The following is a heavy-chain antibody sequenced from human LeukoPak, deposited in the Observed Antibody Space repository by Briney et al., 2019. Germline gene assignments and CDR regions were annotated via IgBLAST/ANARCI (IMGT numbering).Heavy chain of an antibody. CDR3: ASELRFLEWLSPFDY. J-gene: IGHJ4*02. V-gene: IGHV1-2*04. CDR1: GYTFTGYY. CDR2: INPNSGGT. Sequence: GASVKVSCKASGYTFTGYYMHWVRQAPGQGLEWMGWINPNSGGTNYAQKFQGWVTMTRDTSISTAYMELSRLRSDDTAVYYCASELRFLEWLSPFDYWGQGTLVTVSS. D-gene: IGHD3-3*01.